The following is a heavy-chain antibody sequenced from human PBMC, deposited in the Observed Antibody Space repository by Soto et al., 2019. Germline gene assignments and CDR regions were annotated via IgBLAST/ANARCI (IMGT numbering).Heavy chain of an antibody. Sequence: SETLSLTCTVSGGSISSSSYYWVWIRQPPGKGLEWIGSIYYSGSTYYNPSLKSRVTISVDTSKNQFSLKLSSVTAADTAVYYCARQDDFWSGYYRGYYYGMDVWGQGTTVTVSS. CDR2: IYYSGST. V-gene: IGHV4-39*01. CDR3: ARQDDFWSGYYRGYYYGMDV. D-gene: IGHD3-3*01. J-gene: IGHJ6*02. CDR1: GGSISSSSYY.